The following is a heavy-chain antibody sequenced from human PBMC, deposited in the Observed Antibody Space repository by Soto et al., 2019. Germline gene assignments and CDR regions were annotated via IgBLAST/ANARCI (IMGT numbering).Heavy chain of an antibody. J-gene: IGHJ4*02. CDR3: AKDQGYGDYVFDY. V-gene: IGHV3-23*01. D-gene: IGHD4-17*01. CDR2: ISGSGGST. Sequence: EVQLLESGGGLVQPGGSLRLSCAASGFTFSSYAMSWVRQPPGKGLEWVSAISGSGGSTYYADSVKGRFTISRDNSKNTLYLQMNSLRAEDTAVYYGAKDQGYGDYVFDYWGQGTLVTVA. CDR1: GFTFSSYA.